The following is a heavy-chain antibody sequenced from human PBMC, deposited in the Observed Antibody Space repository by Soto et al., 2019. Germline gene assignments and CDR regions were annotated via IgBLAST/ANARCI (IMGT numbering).Heavy chain of an antibody. CDR3: ARDSENDYGDPYYYGMDV. J-gene: IGHJ6*02. CDR2: IYTSGST. V-gene: IGHV4-4*07. D-gene: IGHD4-17*01. CDR1: GGSISSYY. Sequence: SETLSLTCTVSGGSISSYYWSWIRQPAWKGLEWIGRIYTSGSTNYNPSLKSRVTMSVDTSKNQFSLKLSSVTAADTAVYYCARDSENDYGDPYYYGMDVWGQGTTVTVSS.